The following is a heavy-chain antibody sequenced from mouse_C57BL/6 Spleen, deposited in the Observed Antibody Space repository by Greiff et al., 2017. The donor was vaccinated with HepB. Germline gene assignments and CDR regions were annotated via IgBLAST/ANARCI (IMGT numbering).Heavy chain of an antibody. Sequence: EVQLQQSGPVLVKPGASVKMSCKASGYTFTDYYMNWVKQSHGKSLEWIGVINPYNGGTSYNQKFKGKVTLTVDKSSSTAYMELNSLTSEDSAVYYCARGALEDYAMDYWGQGTSVTVSS. J-gene: IGHJ4*01. CDR3: ARGALEDYAMDY. V-gene: IGHV1-19*01. CDR1: GYTFTDYY. CDR2: INPYNGGT. D-gene: IGHD3-3*01.